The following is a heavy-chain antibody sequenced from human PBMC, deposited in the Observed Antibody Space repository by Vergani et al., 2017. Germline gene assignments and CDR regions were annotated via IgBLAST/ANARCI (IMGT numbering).Heavy chain of an antibody. CDR1: GFSLSTSGMC. CDR3: ERIAVGQGSGGWFDP. J-gene: IGHJ5*02. CDR2: IDWDDDK. D-gene: IGHD1-26*01. Sequence: QVTLRESGPALVKPTQTLTLTCTFSGFSLSTSGMCVSWIRQPPGKALEWLARIDWDDDKYYSTSLKTRLTIYKEPSKNQVVLTMNNMDPVDTATYYCERIAVGQGSGGWFDPWGQGTLVSGSS. V-gene: IGHV2-70*15.